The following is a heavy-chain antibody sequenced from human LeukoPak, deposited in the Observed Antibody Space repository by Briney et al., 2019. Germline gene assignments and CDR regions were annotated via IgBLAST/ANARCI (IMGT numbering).Heavy chain of an antibody. CDR3: ARDSRFGKLLIPYFDY. CDR2: ISKTSSYT. Sequence: GGSLRLSCAASGFKFSDYYMNWIRQAPGKGLEWVSQISKTSSYTNYADSVKGRFTISRDNAQNSLYLQMNSLRDEDTAVYYCARDSRFGKLLIPYFDYWGQGTLVTVSS. J-gene: IGHJ4*02. V-gene: IGHV3-11*06. D-gene: IGHD3-10*01. CDR1: GFKFSDYY.